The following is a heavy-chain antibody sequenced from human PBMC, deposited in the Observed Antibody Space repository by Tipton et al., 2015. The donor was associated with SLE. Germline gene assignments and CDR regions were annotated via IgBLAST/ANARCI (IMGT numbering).Heavy chain of an antibody. D-gene: IGHD1-26*01. J-gene: IGHJ4*02. CDR3: TRDGGRGSDFDY. CDR1: GFTYW. Sequence: SLRLSCSASGFTYWMHWVRQAPGKGLVWGSRINTDGSVIAYTDSVNGRFTISRDNAKNTLYLQMNSLRAEDTAVYYCTRDGGRGSDFDYWGQGTLVTVSS. CDR2: INTDGSVI. V-gene: IGHV3-74*01.